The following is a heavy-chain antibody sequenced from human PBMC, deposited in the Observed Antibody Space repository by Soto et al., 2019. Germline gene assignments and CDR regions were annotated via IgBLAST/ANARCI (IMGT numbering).Heavy chain of an antibody. CDR1: GYTFTGYY. J-gene: IGHJ6*02. CDR2: INPNSGGT. CDR3: ARTYYDILTGYKGGMDV. Sequence: ASVKVSCKASGYTFTGYYMHWVRQAPGQGLEWMGWINPNSGGTNYAQKFQGRVTMTRDTSISTAYMGLSRLRSDDTAVYYCARTYYDILTGYKGGMDVWGQGTTVTVSS. D-gene: IGHD3-9*01. V-gene: IGHV1-2*02.